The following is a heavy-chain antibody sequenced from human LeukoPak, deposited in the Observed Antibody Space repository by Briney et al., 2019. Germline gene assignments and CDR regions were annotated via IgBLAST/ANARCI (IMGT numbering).Heavy chain of an antibody. CDR3: ARGRSGSPKEILFLH. Sequence: PSGTLSLTCAVSGGSISSSNWWSWVRQHPGKGLGWIGYIYYSGSTYYNPSLKSRVTTSVDTTKNHFSLKLSSLTAADTAVYYCARGRSGSPKEILFLHGGQGTLDTVPS. CDR2: IYYSGST. CDR1: GGSISSSNW. J-gene: IGHJ4*02. V-gene: IGHV4-4*02. D-gene: IGHD3-10*01.